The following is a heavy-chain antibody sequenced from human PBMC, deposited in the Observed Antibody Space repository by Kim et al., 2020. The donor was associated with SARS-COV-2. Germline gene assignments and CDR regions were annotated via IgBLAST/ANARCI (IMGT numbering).Heavy chain of an antibody. Sequence: GGSLRLSCAASGFTFSSYGMSWVRQAPGKGLEWVSALSGSAGYSYYAGSVKGRFTISRDNSKNTLYLQMNSLRAEDTAVYYCAKDIRSGYFFPYTMDVWGPGTTVTVSS. D-gene: IGHD3-22*01. J-gene: IGHJ6*02. CDR1: GFTFSSYG. CDR2: LSGSAGYS. CDR3: AKDIRSGYFFPYTMDV. V-gene: IGHV3-23*01.